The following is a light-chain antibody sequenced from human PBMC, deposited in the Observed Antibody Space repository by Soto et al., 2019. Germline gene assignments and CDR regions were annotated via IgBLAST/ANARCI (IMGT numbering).Light chain of an antibody. CDR1: QSIGGS. CDR3: QQHEIYPWT. CDR2: KAS. Sequence: DIQMTQSPSTLSASVGDRVTITCRASQSIGGSLAWYQQKPGKAPNFLIYKASSLQSGVPSRFSGSISGTEFTLTISSLQPDDFAIYYCQQHEIYPWTFGQGTKVEIK. J-gene: IGKJ1*01. V-gene: IGKV1-5*03.